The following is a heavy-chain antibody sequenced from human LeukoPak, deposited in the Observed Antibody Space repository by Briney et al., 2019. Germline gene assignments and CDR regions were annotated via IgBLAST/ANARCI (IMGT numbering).Heavy chain of an antibody. Sequence: GASVKVCCKASGGTFSNYAISWVRQAPGQGLEWMGGIIPIFGTASYAQKFQGRVTITADESTSTAYMELSSLRSEDTAVYYCARDLGDSFDYWGQGTLVTVSS. V-gene: IGHV1-69*13. D-gene: IGHD3-10*01. CDR1: GGTFSNYA. J-gene: IGHJ4*02. CDR3: ARDLGDSFDY. CDR2: IIPIFGTA.